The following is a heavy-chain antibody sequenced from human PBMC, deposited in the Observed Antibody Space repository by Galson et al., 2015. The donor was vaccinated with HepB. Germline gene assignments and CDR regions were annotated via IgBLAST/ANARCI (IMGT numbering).Heavy chain of an antibody. CDR3: ATKVGTMVRDDAFDI. J-gene: IGHJ3*02. Sequence: SVKVSCKVSGYTLTELSMHWVRQAPGKGLEWMGGFDPEDGETIYAQKFQGRVTMTEDTSTDTAYMELSSLRSEDTAVYYCATKVGTMVRDDAFDIWGQGTMVTVSS. V-gene: IGHV1-24*01. D-gene: IGHD3-10*01. CDR1: GYTLTELS. CDR2: FDPEDGET.